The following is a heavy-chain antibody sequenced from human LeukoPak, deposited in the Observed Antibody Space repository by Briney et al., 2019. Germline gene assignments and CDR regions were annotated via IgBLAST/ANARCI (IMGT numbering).Heavy chain of an antibody. D-gene: IGHD3-10*01. CDR3: ARDRDGMGV. CDR2: IYHSGST. J-gene: IGHJ6*02. V-gene: IGHV4-4*02. CDR1: GDSISANNW. Sequence: KPSGTLSLTCAASGDSISANNWWSWVRQPPGKGLEWTGEIYHSGSTNYNPSLKGRVSISVDKSKNQFSQKLTSATAADTAVYYCARDRDGMGVWGQGTTVTVSS.